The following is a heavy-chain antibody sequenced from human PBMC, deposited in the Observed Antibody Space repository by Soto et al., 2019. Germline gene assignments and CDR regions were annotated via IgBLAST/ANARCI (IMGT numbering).Heavy chain of an antibody. CDR2: INHSGGT. CDR1: GGSLSGYY. Sequence: SETLSLTCAVYGGSLSGYYWSWLRQPPGKGLEWIGEINHSGGTNYNPSLKSRVATSVDTSKNQFSLKVSSVTAADTAVYYCARTGASTSLSFLDNWGQGTLVTVSS. J-gene: IGHJ4*02. CDR3: ARTGASTSLSFLDN. D-gene: IGHD3-16*01. V-gene: IGHV4-34*01.